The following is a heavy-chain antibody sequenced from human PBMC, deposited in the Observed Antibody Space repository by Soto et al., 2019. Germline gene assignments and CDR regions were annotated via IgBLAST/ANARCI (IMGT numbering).Heavy chain of an antibody. J-gene: IGHJ6*02. CDR2: VNPNSGGT. CDR1: GYTFSGYY. Sequence: ASVKVSCKASGYTFSGYYIHWLRQAPGQGLEWMGWVNPNSGGTNYAQKFQGRVTVTRDTPTSTAYMELSRLTSDDTAVYYCARSLTEGYCTITGCYTRPLYGMDVWGQGTTVTVSS. D-gene: IGHD2-2*02. V-gene: IGHV1-2*02. CDR3: ARSLTEGYCTITGCYTRPLYGMDV.